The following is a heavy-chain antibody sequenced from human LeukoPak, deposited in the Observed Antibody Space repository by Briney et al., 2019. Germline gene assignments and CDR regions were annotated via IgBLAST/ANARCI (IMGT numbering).Heavy chain of an antibody. D-gene: IGHD6-13*01. CDR3: ARGTYFGSWFGKVWFDP. J-gene: IGHJ5*02. V-gene: IGHV1-69*05. CDR2: IIPIFGTA. CDR1: GGTFSSYA. Sequence: GASVKVSCKASGGTFSSYAISWVRQAPGQGLEWMGGIIPIFGTADYAQKFQGRVTITTDESTSTAYMELSSLRSEDTAVYYCARGTYFGSWFGKVWFDPWGQGTLVTVS.